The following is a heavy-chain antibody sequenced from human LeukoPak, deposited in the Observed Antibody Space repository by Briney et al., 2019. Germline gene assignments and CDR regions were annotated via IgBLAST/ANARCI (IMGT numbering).Heavy chain of an antibody. CDR2: ISSSSSTI. CDR1: GFTFSSYS. CDR3: AKEQYSSSWFFDY. V-gene: IGHV3-48*01. J-gene: IGHJ4*02. D-gene: IGHD6-13*01. Sequence: GGSLRLSCAASGFTFSSYSMNWVRQAPGKGLEWVSYISSSSSTIYYADSVKGRFTISRDNAKNSLYLQMNSLRAEDTAVYYCAKEQYSSSWFFDYWGQGTLVTVSS.